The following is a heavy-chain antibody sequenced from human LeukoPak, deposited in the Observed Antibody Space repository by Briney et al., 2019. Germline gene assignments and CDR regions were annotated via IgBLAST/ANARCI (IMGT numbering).Heavy chain of an antibody. D-gene: IGHD3-3*01. CDR1: GFTFSSYV. V-gene: IGHV3-30*09. J-gene: IGHJ4*02. CDR2: ISYDGSNE. Sequence: GGSLRLSCAASGFTFSSYVMHWVRQAPGKGLEWVAIISYDGSNEYYADSVKGRFAISRDNSKSTLYLQMNSLRAEDTAVYYCASEIIFGSFDYWGQGTLVTVSS. CDR3: ASEIIFGSFDY.